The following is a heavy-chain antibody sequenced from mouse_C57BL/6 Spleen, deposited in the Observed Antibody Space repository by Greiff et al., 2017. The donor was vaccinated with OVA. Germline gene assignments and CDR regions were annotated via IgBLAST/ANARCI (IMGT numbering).Heavy chain of an antibody. Sequence: QVQLQQSGAELARPGASVKLSCKASGYTFTSYGISWVKQRTGQGLEWIGEIYPRSGNTYYNEKFKGKATLTADKSSSTAYMELRSLTSEDSAVYFCERDSNGNAMDYWGQGTSVTVSA. V-gene: IGHV1-81*01. CDR2: IYPRSGNT. D-gene: IGHD2-5*01. CDR3: ERDSNGNAMDY. CDR1: GYTFTSYG. J-gene: IGHJ4*01.